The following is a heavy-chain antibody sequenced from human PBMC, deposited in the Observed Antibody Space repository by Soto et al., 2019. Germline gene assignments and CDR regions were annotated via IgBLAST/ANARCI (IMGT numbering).Heavy chain of an antibody. J-gene: IGHJ5*02. D-gene: IGHD1-1*01. V-gene: IGHV1-2*02. CDR3: ARGHCDRTNCYNWDNWFDP. CDR2: INSNGLGT. CDR1: GHTSIGYQ. Sequence: ASVKVSCKASGHTSIGYQIHWVRQAPGQGLEWRGWINSNGLGTTYAQTFQGRISMTRDTARFTAYMELRGLTFDDTAVYYCARGHCDRTNCYNWDNWFDPWGQGTLVTVSS.